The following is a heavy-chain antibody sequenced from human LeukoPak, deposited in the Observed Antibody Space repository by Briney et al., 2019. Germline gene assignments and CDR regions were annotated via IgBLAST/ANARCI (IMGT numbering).Heavy chain of an antibody. CDR2: ISGSGNGT. CDR1: GFTFRTYA. J-gene: IGHJ4*02. Sequence: GGSLRLSCTASGFTFRTYAMNWVRQASGKGLEWLSGISGSGNGTYYADFVKGRFTISRDNSKNVVYLQMNSLTVEDAATYYCAKRAMSAFDSWGQGTLLIVSS. CDR3: AKRAMSAFDS. V-gene: IGHV3-23*01. D-gene: IGHD5/OR15-5a*01.